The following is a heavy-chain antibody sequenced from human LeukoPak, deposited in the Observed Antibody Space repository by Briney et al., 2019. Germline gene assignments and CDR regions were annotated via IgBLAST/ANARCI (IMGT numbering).Heavy chain of an antibody. J-gene: IGHJ4*02. D-gene: IGHD3-22*01. CDR1: GGSMISSSYY. CDR3: ARVVRYYDSSGYTNTPYYFDF. Sequence: SETLSLTCTVSGGSMISSSYYWGWVRQPPGMGLEWIGNIYYGGYTYYSPSLESRVTMSVDTSKNQFSLRLSSVTAADRAVYYCARVVRYYDSSGYTNTPYYFDFWGQGILVTVSS. V-gene: IGHV4-39*07. CDR2: IYYGGYT.